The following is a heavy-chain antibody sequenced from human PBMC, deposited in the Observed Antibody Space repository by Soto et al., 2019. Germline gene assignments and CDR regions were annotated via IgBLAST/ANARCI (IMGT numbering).Heavy chain of an antibody. J-gene: IGHJ6*03. CDR1: GFIFSSYS. V-gene: IGHV3-48*01. Sequence: EVQLVESGGGLVQPGGSPRLSCAASGFIFSSYSMNWVRQAPGKGLEWVSYISSSSDTIYYADSVKGRFTISRDNAKNSLYLQMNSLRAEDTAVYYCARDPRYCSGGNCYSSYYYYYLDVWGIGTTVTVSS. D-gene: IGHD2-15*01. CDR2: ISSSSDTI. CDR3: ARDPRYCSGGNCYSSYYYYYLDV.